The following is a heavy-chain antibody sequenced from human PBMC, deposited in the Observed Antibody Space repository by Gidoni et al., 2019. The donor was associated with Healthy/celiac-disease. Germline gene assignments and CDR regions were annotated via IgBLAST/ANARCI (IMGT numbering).Heavy chain of an antibody. V-gene: IGHV1-69*01. D-gene: IGHD2-15*01. Sequence: QVQLVQSGAEVKKPGSSVKVSCKASGGTFNSYAISWVRQAPGQGLEWMGGIIPIFGTANYAQKFQGRVTITADESTSTAYMELSSLRSEDTAVYYCARDRYCSGGSCYVYYYGMDVWGQGTTVTVSS. CDR2: IIPIFGTA. CDR3: ARDRYCSGGSCYVYYYGMDV. CDR1: GGTFNSYA. J-gene: IGHJ6*02.